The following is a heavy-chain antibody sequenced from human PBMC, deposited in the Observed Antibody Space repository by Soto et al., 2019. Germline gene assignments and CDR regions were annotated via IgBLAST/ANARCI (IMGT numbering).Heavy chain of an antibody. CDR2: IKSKTDGGTT. J-gene: IGHJ4*02. V-gene: IGHV3-15*01. Sequence: PGGSLRLSCAASGFTFSNAWMSWVRQAPGKGLEWVGRIKSKTDGGTTDYAAPVKGRFTISRDDSKNTLYLQMNSLKTEDTAVYYCTTDIVLMDTAFAYWGQGTLVTVSS. CDR3: TTDIVLMDTAFAY. CDR1: GFTFSNAW. D-gene: IGHD2-8*01.